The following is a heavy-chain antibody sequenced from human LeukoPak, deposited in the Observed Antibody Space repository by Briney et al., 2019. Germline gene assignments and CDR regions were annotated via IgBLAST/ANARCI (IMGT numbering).Heavy chain of an antibody. CDR2: IYYSGST. J-gene: IGHJ3*02. CDR1: GGSISSYY. CDR3: ARSYDSSGYYYVGAFDI. V-gene: IGHV4-59*01. Sequence: SETLSLTCTVSGGSISSYYWSWIRQPPGKGLEWIGYIYYSGSTNYNPSLKSRVTISVDTSKSQFSLKLSSVTAADTAVYYCARSYDSSGYYYVGAFDIWGQGTMVTVSS. D-gene: IGHD3-22*01.